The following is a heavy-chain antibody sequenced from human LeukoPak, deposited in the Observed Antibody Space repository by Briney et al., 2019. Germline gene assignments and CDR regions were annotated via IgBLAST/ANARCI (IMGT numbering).Heavy chain of an antibody. V-gene: IGHV4-39*01. CDR2: IYYSGST. J-gene: IGHJ4*02. D-gene: IGHD2-15*01. CDR1: GGSISSSSYY. Sequence: PSETLSLTCTVSGGSISSSSYYWGWIRQPPGKGLEWIGSIYYSGSTYYNPSLKSRVTISVDTSKNQFSLKLSSVTAADTAVYYCARVTSVVVVAATCFDYWGQGTLVTVSS. CDR3: ARVTSVVVVAATCFDY.